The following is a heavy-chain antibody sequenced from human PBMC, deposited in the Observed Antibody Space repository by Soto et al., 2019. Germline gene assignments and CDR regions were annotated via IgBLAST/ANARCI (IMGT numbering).Heavy chain of an antibody. D-gene: IGHD1-20*01. Sequence: GGSLRLSCAASGFTFSSYGMHWVRQAPGKGLEWVAVISYDGSNKYYADSVKGRFTISRDNSKNTLYLQMNSLRAEDTAVYYYAKARIRGIATPAPFDYWGQGTLVTVSS. CDR2: ISYDGSNK. CDR1: GFTFSSYG. V-gene: IGHV3-30*18. J-gene: IGHJ4*02. CDR3: AKARIRGIATPAPFDY.